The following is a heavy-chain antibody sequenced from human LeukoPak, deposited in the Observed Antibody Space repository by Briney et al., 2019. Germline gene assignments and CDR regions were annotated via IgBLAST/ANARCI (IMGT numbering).Heavy chain of an antibody. Sequence: PSETLSLTCAVYGGSFSGYYWIWIRQPPGKGLEWIGEINHSGSTNYNPSLKSRVTISVDTSKNQFSLKLSSVTAADTAVYYCARRPRYCSGGSCYFFDYWGQGTLVTVSS. J-gene: IGHJ4*02. D-gene: IGHD2-15*01. V-gene: IGHV4-34*01. CDR3: ARRPRYCSGGSCYFFDY. CDR1: GGSFSGYY. CDR2: INHSGST.